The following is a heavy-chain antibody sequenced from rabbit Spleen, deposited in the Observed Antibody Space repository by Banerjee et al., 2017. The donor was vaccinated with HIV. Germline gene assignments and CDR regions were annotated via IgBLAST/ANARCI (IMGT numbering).Heavy chain of an antibody. Sequence: QSLEESGGDLVKPGASLTLTCIASGVSFSGSSYMCWVRQAPGKGLEWIACIYGGSSATTYYASWAKGRFTVSKTSSTTVTLQMTSLTAADTATYFCARDLTGVIGWNFGWWGPGTLVTVS. CDR2: IYGGSSATT. V-gene: IGHV1S40*01. D-gene: IGHD4-1*01. CDR3: ARDLTGVIGWNFGW. CDR1: GVSFSGSSY. J-gene: IGHJ6*01.